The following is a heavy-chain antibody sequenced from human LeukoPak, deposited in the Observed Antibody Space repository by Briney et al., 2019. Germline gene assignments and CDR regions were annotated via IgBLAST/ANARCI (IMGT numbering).Heavy chain of an antibody. CDR3: ARDSVDDAFDI. V-gene: IGHV4-59*01. J-gene: IGHJ3*02. D-gene: IGHD5/OR15-5a*01. CDR1: GGSISSYY. CDR2: IYYSGST. Sequence: SETLSLTCTVSGGSISSYYWSWIRQPPGKGLEWIGYIYYSGSTNYNPSLKSRVTISVDTSKNQLSLKLSSVTAADTAVYYCARDSVDDAFDIWGQGTKVTVSS.